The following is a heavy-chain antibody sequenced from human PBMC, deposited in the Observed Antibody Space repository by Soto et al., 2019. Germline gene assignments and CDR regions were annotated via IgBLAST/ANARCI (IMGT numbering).Heavy chain of an antibody. CDR3: ARLSRDLRYYDYVWGSYRYPYYLDY. CDR1: GGSISSSSYY. CDR2: IYYSGST. J-gene: IGHJ4*02. Sequence: SETLSLTCTVSGGSISSSSYYWGWLRQPPGKGLEWIGSIYYSGSTYYNPSLKSRVTISVDTSKNQFSLKLSSVTAADTAVYYCARLSRDLRYYDYVWGSYRYPYYLDYWGQGTLVTVSS. D-gene: IGHD3-16*02. V-gene: IGHV4-39*01.